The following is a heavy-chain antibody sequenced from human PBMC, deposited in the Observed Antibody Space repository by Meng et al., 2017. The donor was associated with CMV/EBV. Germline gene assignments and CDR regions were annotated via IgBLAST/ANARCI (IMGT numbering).Heavy chain of an antibody. CDR3: ARAPIFSGGDCSH. Sequence: QVQLVQSGAEVKKAGASVKVSCKASGYTFSSYGISWVRQAPGQGLEWMGWISGYNGQTKYAQKFQGRVTMTTDTPTSTAYMELRSLRSDDTAVYYCARAPIFSGGDCSHWGQGTLVTVSS. D-gene: IGHD2-21*02. CDR2: ISGYNGQT. V-gene: IGHV1-18*01. CDR1: GYTFSSYG. J-gene: IGHJ4*02.